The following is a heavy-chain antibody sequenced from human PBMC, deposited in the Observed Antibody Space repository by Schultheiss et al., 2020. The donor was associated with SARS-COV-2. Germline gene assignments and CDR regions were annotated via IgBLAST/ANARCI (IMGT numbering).Heavy chain of an antibody. CDR1: GFTFGDHY. V-gene: IGHV3-72*01. Sequence: GESLKISCEASGFTFGDHYIDWVRQSPDKGLEWVGRARNKANGYTTVYAASVRGRFFISRDDSKNSVFLQLNSLEAEDTAVYYCAKFQYYYALDVWGQGTTVTVSS. CDR2: ARNKANGYTT. J-gene: IGHJ6*02. CDR3: AKFQYYYALDV.